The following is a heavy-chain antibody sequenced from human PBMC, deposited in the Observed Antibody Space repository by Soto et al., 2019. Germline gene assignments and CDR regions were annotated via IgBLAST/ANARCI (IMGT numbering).Heavy chain of an antibody. CDR2: IIYDGSTK. Sequence: QVQLVESGGGVVQPGRSLRLSCAASGFTISSYGMHWVRQAPGKGLEWVAVIIYDGSTKYYADSVKGRFTISRDNSKSTLYLQMNSLRAEDTAVYYCAKDRMGAGVRGYFDYWGQGTLVTVSS. CDR1: GFTISSYG. V-gene: IGHV3-30*18. D-gene: IGHD3-10*01. CDR3: AKDRMGAGVRGYFDY. J-gene: IGHJ4*02.